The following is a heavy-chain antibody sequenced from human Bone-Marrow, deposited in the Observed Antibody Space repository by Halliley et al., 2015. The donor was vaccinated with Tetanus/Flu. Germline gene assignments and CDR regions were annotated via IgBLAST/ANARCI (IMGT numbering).Heavy chain of an antibody. J-gene: IGHJ5*02. V-gene: IGHV4-39*01. CDR2: VYFRGNT. Sequence: KGRGWIAGVYFRGNTYYNPSLKSRGTISVDTSKNQFSLELHSLAAADTAVYYCSRLLEGLPGDAWGQGALVTVS. CDR3: SRLLEGLPGDA. D-gene: IGHD2-21*02.